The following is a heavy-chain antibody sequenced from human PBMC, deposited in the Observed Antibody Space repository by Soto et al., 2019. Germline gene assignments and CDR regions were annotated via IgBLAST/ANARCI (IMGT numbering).Heavy chain of an antibody. D-gene: IGHD7-27*01. CDR3: AKTPGDTYYYFDY. CDR2: IYYSGST. Sequence: SETLSLTCTVSGGSISSSSYYWGWIRQPPGKGLEWIGSIYYSGSTYYNPSLKSRVTISVDTSKNQFSLKLSSVTAADTAVYYCAKTPGDTYYYFDYWGQGTLVTVSS. V-gene: IGHV4-39*07. J-gene: IGHJ4*02. CDR1: GGSISSSSYY.